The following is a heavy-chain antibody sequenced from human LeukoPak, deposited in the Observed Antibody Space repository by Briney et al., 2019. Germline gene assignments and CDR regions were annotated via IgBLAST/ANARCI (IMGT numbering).Heavy chain of an antibody. Sequence: GESLKISCKGSGYSFTSYWIGWVRQMPGKGLEWMGIIYPGDSDTRYSPSCQGQVTISANKSISPAYLQWSSLKATDTAMNYCARHREGATTNWFDPWGQGTLVTVSS. CDR2: IYPGDSDT. D-gene: IGHD1-26*01. V-gene: IGHV5-51*01. J-gene: IGHJ5*02. CDR1: GYSFTSYW. CDR3: ARHREGATTNWFDP.